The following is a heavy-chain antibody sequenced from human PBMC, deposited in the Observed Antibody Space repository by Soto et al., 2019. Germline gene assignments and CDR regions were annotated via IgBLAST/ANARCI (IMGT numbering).Heavy chain of an antibody. CDR2: FDPEDGET. Sequence: GASVKVSCKVSGYTLTELSMHWVRQAPGKGLEWMGGFDPEDGETIYAQKFQGRVTMTEDTSTDTAYMELNSLRAEDTAVYYCAKLVLGGYYFAAPDYWGQGTLVTVSS. V-gene: IGHV1-24*01. CDR1: GYTLTELS. J-gene: IGHJ4*02. CDR3: AKLVLGGYYFAAPDY. D-gene: IGHD3-22*01.